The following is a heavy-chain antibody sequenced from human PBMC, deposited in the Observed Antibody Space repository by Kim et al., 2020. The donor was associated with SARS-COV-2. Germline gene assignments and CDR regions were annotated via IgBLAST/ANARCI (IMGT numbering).Heavy chain of an antibody. CDR1: GFTFSSYS. CDR3: ARDGLLWFGEQGWFDP. D-gene: IGHD3-10*01. CDR2: ISSSSSYI. J-gene: IGHJ5*02. V-gene: IGHV3-21*04. Sequence: GGSLRLSCAASGFTFSSYSMNWVRQAPGKGLEWVSSISSSSSYIYYADSVKGRFTISRDNAKNSLYLQMNSLRAEDTAVYYCARDGLLWFGEQGWFDPWGQGTLVTVSS.